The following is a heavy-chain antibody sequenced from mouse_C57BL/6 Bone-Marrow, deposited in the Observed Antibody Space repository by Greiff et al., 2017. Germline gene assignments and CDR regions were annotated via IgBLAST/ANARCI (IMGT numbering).Heavy chain of an antibody. J-gene: IGHJ1*03. Sequence: VQLQQSGPELVKPGASVKISCKASGYTFTDYYMNWVKQSHGKSLEWIGDINPNNGGTSYNQKFKGKATLTVDKSSSTAYMELRSLTSEDSAVYYCARSIYYYGEWYFDVCGTGTTVTVSS. CDR1: GYTFTDYY. CDR3: ARSIYYYGEWYFDV. D-gene: IGHD1-1*01. V-gene: IGHV1-26*01. CDR2: INPNNGGT.